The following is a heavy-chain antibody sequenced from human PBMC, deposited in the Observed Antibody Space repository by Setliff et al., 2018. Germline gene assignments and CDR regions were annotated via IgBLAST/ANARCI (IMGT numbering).Heavy chain of an antibody. Sequence: SETLSLTCTVYGDSFSDYYWSWIRQPPGKGLEWIEEINHSGSTNYIPSLKSRLTISVDTSKNQFSLKLSSVTAADTAMYYCRFWSGYYKNDYWGQGTLVTVSS. CDR1: GDSFSDYY. CDR3: RFWSGYYKNDY. CDR2: INHSGST. D-gene: IGHD3-3*01. J-gene: IGHJ4*02. V-gene: IGHV4-34*01.